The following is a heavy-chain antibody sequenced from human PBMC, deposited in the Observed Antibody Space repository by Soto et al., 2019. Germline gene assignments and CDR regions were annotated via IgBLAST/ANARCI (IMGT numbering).Heavy chain of an antibody. D-gene: IGHD3-9*01. J-gene: IGHJ4*02. CDR3: VTHGSLTGYSPFDS. V-gene: IGHV3-64D*06. CDR2: ISSNGGST. CDR1: GFTFSSYA. Sequence: GVSLRLSCSASGFTFSSYAMHWVRQAPGKGLEYVSAISSNGGSTYYADSVKGRFTISRDNSKNRLYLQMSSLRAEETAVYYCVTHGSLTGYSPFDSWGQGTLVTVS.